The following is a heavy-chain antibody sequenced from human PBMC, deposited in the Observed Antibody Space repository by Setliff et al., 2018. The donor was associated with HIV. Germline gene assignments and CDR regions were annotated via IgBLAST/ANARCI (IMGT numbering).Heavy chain of an antibody. J-gene: IGHJ4*02. Sequence: ASVKVSCKASGYTFTSYGLNWVRQAPGQGLEWMGWISANNGNTNYAQKLQGRVTMTTDTSTSTAYMELESLRSDGTAVYYCAREARDVVRGVIIADYWGQGTLVTVSS. CDR1: GYTFTSYG. V-gene: IGHV1-18*01. D-gene: IGHD3-10*01. CDR2: ISANNGNT. CDR3: AREARDVVRGVIIADY.